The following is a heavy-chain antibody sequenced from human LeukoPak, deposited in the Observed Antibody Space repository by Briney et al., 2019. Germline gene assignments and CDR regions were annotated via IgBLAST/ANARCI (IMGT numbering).Heavy chain of an antibody. CDR2: IYYSGST. CDR3: ARRRGFGEGYYYYYYMDV. Sequence: SETLSLTCTVSGGSISSSSYYWSWIRQPPGKGLEWIGSIYYSGSTYYNPSLKSRVTISVDTSKNQFSLKLSSVTAADTAVYYCARRRGFGEGYYYYYYMDVWGKGTTVTISS. D-gene: IGHD3-10*01. J-gene: IGHJ6*03. V-gene: IGHV4-39*07. CDR1: GGSISSSSYY.